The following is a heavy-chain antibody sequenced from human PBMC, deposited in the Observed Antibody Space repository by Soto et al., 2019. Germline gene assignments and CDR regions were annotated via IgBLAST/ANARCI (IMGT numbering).Heavy chain of an antibody. V-gene: IGHV3-66*01. Sequence: VQLVESGGGLVQPGRSLRLSCAASGFTVSSNYMSWVRQAPGKGLEWVSVIYGDGRTYYADSVKGRFTISRDNSKNTVYLQMNSLRAEDAAVYYCARRIAVTGSSYFDSWGQGTLVTVSS. J-gene: IGHJ4*02. CDR1: GFTVSSNY. CDR3: ARRIAVTGSSYFDS. CDR2: IYGDGRT. D-gene: IGHD6-19*01.